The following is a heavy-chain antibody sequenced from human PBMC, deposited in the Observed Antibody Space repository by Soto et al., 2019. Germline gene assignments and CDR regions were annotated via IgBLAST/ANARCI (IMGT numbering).Heavy chain of an antibody. V-gene: IGHV3-33*01. CDR2: IWYDGSNK. CDR3: AREENSSGWYFDY. Sequence: QVQLVESGGGVVQPGRSLRLSCAASGFTFSSYGMNWVRQAPGKGLEWVAVIWYDGSNKYYADSVKGRFTISRDNSKNTLYLQMNSLRAEDTAVYYCAREENSSGWYFDYWGQGTLVTVSS. D-gene: IGHD6-19*01. J-gene: IGHJ4*02. CDR1: GFTFSSYG.